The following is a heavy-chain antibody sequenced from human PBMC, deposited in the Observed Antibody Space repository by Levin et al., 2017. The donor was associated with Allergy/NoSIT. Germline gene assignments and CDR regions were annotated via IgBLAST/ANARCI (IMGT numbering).Heavy chain of an antibody. J-gene: IGHJ3*02. Sequence: RSQTLSLTCTFSGFSLSTSGVGVGWIRQPPGKALEWLALIYWDDDKRYSPSLESRLTITKDTSKNQVVLIMTNMDPVDTATYYCAHMSGGAFSTLLDIWGQGTMVTVSS. CDR3: AHMSGGAFSTLLDI. V-gene: IGHV2-5*02. CDR2: IYWDDDK. CDR1: GFSLSTSGVG. D-gene: IGHD2-15*01.